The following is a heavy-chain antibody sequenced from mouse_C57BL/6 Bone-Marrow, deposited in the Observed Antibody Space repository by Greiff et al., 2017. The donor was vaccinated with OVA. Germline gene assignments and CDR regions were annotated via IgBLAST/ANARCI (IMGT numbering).Heavy chain of an antibody. D-gene: IGHD2-1*01. V-gene: IGHV1-66*01. CDR3: ARWFYGNYGY. Sequence: QVQLKESGPELVKPGASVKISCKASGYSFTSYYIHWVKQRPGQGLEWIGWIYPGSGNTKYNEKFKGKATLTADTSSSTAYMQLSSLTSEDSAVYYCARWFYGNYGYWGQGTTLTVSS. CDR1: GYSFTSYY. CDR2: IYPGSGNT. J-gene: IGHJ2*01.